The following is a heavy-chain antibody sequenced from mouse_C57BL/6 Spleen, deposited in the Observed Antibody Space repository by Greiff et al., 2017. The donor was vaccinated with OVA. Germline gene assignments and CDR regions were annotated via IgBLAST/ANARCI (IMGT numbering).Heavy chain of an antibody. J-gene: IGHJ1*03. CDR1: GYTFTDYE. Sequence: QVQLQQSGAELVRPGASVTLSCKASGYTFTDYEMHWVKQTPVHGLEWIGAIDPETGGTAYNQKFKGKAILTADKSSSTAYMELRSLTSEDSAVYYCTRQGSNLYWYFDVWGTGTTVTVSS. V-gene: IGHV1-15*01. CDR3: TRQGSNLYWYFDV. D-gene: IGHD6-1*01. CDR2: IDPETGGT.